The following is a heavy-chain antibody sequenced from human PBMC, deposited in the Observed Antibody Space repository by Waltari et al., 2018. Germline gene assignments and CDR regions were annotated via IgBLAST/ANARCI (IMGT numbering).Heavy chain of an antibody. CDR1: GGSFSGYY. CDR2: INHSGRT. J-gene: IGHJ6*02. V-gene: IGHV4-34*01. D-gene: IGHD3-22*01. Sequence: QVQLQQWGAGRLQPSATLSLPCAVSGGSFSGYYWGWIRQPPGKGLEWIGEINHSGRTNYNPSLKSRVTISVETSKNQFSRKLSSVTAADTAVYYCARYYYDSSGYYYYYYGMDVWGQGTTVTVSS. CDR3: ARYYYDSSGYYYYYYGMDV.